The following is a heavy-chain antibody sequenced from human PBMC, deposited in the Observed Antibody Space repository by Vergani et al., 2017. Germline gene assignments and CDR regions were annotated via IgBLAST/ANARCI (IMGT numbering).Heavy chain of an antibody. CDR2: VEPEHGEV. D-gene: IGHD3-22*01. V-gene: IGHV1-24*01. CDR1: GYSLTELT. J-gene: IGHJ4*02. Sequence: QVQLVQSGSEVRKPGAAVKVSCQVSGYSLTELTIHWVRQDPGKGLEWMGGVEPEHGEVTFAHHIQGRVTMTEDRSTDTAYMELNSLRPEDTALYYCAIVTGYYDSSGYYLDYWGQGTLVTVSS. CDR3: AIVTGYYDSSGYYLDY.